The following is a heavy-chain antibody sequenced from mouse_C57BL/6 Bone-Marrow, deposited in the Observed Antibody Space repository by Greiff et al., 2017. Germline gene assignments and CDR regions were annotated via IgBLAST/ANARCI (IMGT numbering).Heavy chain of an antibody. D-gene: IGHD1-1*01. CDR1: GYTFTSYW. V-gene: IGHV1-55*01. J-gene: IGHJ1*03. Sequence: VQLQQPGAELVKPGASVKMSCKASGYTFTSYWITWVKQRPGQGLEWIGDIYPGSGSTNYNEKFKSKATLPVDTSSSTAYMQLSSLTSEDSAVYYCARYYYGSSHWYFDVWGTGTTVTVSS. CDR3: ARYYYGSSHWYFDV. CDR2: IYPGSGST.